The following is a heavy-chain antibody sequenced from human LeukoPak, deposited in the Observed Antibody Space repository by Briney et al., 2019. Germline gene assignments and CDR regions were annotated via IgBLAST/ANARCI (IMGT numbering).Heavy chain of an antibody. Sequence: SETLSLTCTVSGGSVSSGSYYWSWIRQPPGKGLEWIGYIYYSGSTNYNPSLKSRVTISVDTSKNQFSLKLSSVTAADTAVYYCARGRDISSLFDYWGQGTLVTVSS. V-gene: IGHV4-61*01. CDR3: ARGRDISSLFDY. CDR1: GGSVSSGSYY. D-gene: IGHD5-12*01. J-gene: IGHJ4*02. CDR2: IYYSGST.